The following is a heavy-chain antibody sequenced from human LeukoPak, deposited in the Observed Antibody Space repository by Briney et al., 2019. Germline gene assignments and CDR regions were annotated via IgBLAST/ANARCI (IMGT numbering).Heavy chain of an antibody. CDR3: ARSDYGGNSAAFGV. V-gene: IGHV4-59*01. CDR2: IYSSGST. J-gene: IGHJ3*01. CDR1: GGSISHFF. Sequence: SETLSLTCTVSGGSISHFFWNWVRRPPGKGLEWIGYIYSSGSTYYNPSLKSRLTISLDTSKNQFSLQMSSVTAADAAVYYCARSDYGGNSAAFGVWGQGTMVTVSS. D-gene: IGHD4-23*01.